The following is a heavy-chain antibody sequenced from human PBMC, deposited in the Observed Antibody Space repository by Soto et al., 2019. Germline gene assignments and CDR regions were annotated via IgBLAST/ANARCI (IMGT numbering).Heavy chain of an antibody. CDR2: ISYDGTKK. D-gene: IGHD1-26*01. CDR3: ARAESGTYYDAFDI. CDR1: GFTFSSYA. V-gene: IGHV3-30-3*01. Sequence: QEQLVESGGGVVQPGRSLRLSCAASGFTFSSYAMHWVRQAPGQGLEWAATISYDGTKKDYPDSVKGRFTISRDNSMNTLYLQMNSLRAEDTAVCYCARAESGTYYDAFDIWGQGTMVTVSA. J-gene: IGHJ3*02.